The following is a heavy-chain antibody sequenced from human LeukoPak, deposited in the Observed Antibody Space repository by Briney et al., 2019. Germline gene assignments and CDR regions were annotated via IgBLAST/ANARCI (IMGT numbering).Heavy chain of an antibody. CDR1: GYIFTSFY. Sequence: ASVKVSCKSSGYIFTSFYMHWVRQAPGQGLEWMGIINPSGGNTGYAQKFQGRVTMTRDTSTSTVYMELSSLRSEDTAVYYCARNSGSYPQGGDYWGQGTLVTVSS. D-gene: IGHD1-26*01. CDR3: ARNSGSYPQGGDY. V-gene: IGHV1-46*01. CDR2: INPSGGNT. J-gene: IGHJ4*02.